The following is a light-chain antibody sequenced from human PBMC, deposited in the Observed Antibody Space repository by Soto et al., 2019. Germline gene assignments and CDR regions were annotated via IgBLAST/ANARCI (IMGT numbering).Light chain of an antibody. CDR2: DNS. Sequence: QSVLTQPPSVSAAPGQTVTVSCSGGSSNIETNPVSWYQQLPGAAPKLVIFDNSNRPSATPDRFSGSKSGTSATLGIAGLQTGDEADYYCAAWDSSLGLFLFGGGTKVTVL. CDR3: AAWDSSLGLFL. CDR1: SSNIETNP. J-gene: IGLJ3*02. V-gene: IGLV1-51*01.